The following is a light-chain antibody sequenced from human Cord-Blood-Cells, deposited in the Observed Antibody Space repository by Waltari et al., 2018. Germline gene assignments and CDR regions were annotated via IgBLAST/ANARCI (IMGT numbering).Light chain of an antibody. CDR1: SSDAGGCNS. J-gene: IGLJ2*01. V-gene: IGLV2-14*01. CDR2: DVS. Sequence: QSALTQPASVSGSPGQSIPISCTGTSSDAGGCNSASWSQPHPGKPPKLMIYDVSNRPSGRSNRFAGSKSSNASSLTSSGLQAEDEAQYYCSSYTSSSPRLFGGGPKLTVL. CDR3: SSYTSSSPRL.